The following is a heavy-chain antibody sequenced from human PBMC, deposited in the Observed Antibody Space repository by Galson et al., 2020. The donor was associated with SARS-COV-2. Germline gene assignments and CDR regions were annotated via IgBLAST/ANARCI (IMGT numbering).Heavy chain of an antibody. J-gene: IGHJ3*02. CDR3: AGRVAGANSLDI. CDR1: GDSVSSNSGA. Sequence: SQTLSPTCAISGDSVSSNSGAWNWIRQSPSRGLEWLGRTYYRSKWSTDYAVSVKSRITINPDTSKNQFSLQLNSVTPEDTAMYYCAGRVAGANSLDIWGQGTMVIVSS. D-gene: IGHD1-26*01. CDR2: TYYRSKWST. V-gene: IGHV6-1*01.